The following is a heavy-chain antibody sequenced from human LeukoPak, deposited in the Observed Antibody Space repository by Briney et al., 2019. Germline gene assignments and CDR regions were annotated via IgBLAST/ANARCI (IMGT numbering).Heavy chain of an antibody. J-gene: IGHJ4*02. CDR1: GYTFTGYY. D-gene: IGHD6-13*01. CDR3: ARDGTLSWYGQEMHDY. CDR2: INPNSGGT. Sequence: ASVKVSCKASGYTFTGYYMHWVRQAPGQGLEWMGWINPNSGGTNYAQKFQGRVTMTRDTSISTAYMDLSRLSSDDTAVYYCARDGTLSWYGQEMHDYWGQGTLVTVSS. V-gene: IGHV1-2*02.